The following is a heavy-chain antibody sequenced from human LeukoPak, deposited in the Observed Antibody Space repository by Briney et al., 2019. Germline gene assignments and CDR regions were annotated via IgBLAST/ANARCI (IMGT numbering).Heavy chain of an antibody. CDR2: IHHSGRT. D-gene: IGHD5-18*01. J-gene: IGHJ4*02. CDR1: GYSISSDYY. CDR3: ARVRYSYGLYFDY. V-gene: IGHV4-38-2*02. Sequence: SETLSLTCTVSGYSISSDYYWGWIRQPPGKGLEWIGSIHHSGRTYYNPSLKSRVTISIDTSKNQFSLKLSSVTAADTAVYYCARVRYSYGLYFDYWGQGTLVTVSS.